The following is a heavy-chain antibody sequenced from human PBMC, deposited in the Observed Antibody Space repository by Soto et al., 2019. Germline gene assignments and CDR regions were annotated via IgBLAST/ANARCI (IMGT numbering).Heavy chain of an antibody. Sequence: SETLTLTCTVSGGSISGHYWSWIRQPPGKGLQYIGYISYSGSTNYNPSLKSRVTISVDTSNNQFSLRLSSVTAADTAVYYCARDVGLQHDTGYYDFWSGKNNWFDPWGQGILVTVSS. CDR3: ARDVGLQHDTGYYDFWSGKNNWFDP. CDR2: ISYSGST. J-gene: IGHJ5*02. D-gene: IGHD3-3*01. CDR1: GGSISGHY. V-gene: IGHV4-59*11.